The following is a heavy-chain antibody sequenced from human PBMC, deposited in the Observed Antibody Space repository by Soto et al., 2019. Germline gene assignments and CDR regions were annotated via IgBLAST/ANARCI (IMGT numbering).Heavy chain of an antibody. CDR3: AFTVTSSDY. J-gene: IGHJ4*02. Sequence: EVQLLESGGGLVQPGGSLRLSCAASGFAFSGYAMTWVRQAPGKGLQWVSTIDGSGSGTYYADSVKGRFTVSRDNSKDTLYLQMNNLRAEDTAVYYCAFTVTSSDYWGQGTLVTVSS. CDR2: IDGSGSGT. D-gene: IGHD4-17*01. V-gene: IGHV3-23*01. CDR1: GFAFSGYA.